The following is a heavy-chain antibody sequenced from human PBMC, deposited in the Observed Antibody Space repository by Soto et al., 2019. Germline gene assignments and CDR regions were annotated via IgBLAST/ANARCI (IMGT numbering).Heavy chain of an antibody. CDR2: IRSKAKDYAT. J-gene: IGHJ4*02. CDR3: AIEGAGFGQ. Sequence: EVQLVESGGGLVQPGGSVKLSCAASGFNFSVSSMHWVRQASGKGLEWVGRIRSKAKDYATAYAESVKGRFAISRDDLKNMMYLQMSSLRTEDTAMYYCAIEGAGFGQWGQGTLVTVSS. CDR1: GFNFSVSS. D-gene: IGHD1-26*01. V-gene: IGHV3-73*01.